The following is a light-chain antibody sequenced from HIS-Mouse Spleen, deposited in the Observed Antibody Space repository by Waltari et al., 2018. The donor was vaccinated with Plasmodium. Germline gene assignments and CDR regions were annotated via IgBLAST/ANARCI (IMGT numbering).Light chain of an antibody. J-gene: IGKJ2*01. Sequence: EIVMTQSPATLSVSPGERATLSCRASQRVSSNLAWYQQKPGQAPRRLIYGASTRATGIPASFSGSGSGTEFTLTIGSMQSEDFAVYYCQQYNNWPPYTFGQGTKLEIK. CDR2: GAS. CDR3: QQYNNWPPYT. V-gene: IGKV3-15*01. CDR1: QRVSSN.